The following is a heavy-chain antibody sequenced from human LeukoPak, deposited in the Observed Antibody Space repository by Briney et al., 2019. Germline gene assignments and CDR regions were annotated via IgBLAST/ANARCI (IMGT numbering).Heavy chain of an antibody. J-gene: IGHJ4*02. Sequence: PGGSLRLSCAASGFTFNNYAMNWVRQAPGKGLEWVGRIRSKTDGETTDYAAPVKGRFSISRDDSKNTVYLQMNSLKTEDAAVYYCTTEKDYWGQGTLVTVSS. V-gene: IGHV3-15*07. CDR2: IRSKTDGETT. CDR1: GFTFNNYA. CDR3: TTEKDY.